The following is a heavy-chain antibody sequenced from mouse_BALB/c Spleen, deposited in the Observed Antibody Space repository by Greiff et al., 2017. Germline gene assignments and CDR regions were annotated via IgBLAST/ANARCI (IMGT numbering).Heavy chain of an antibody. CDR1: GYTFTSYW. J-gene: IGHJ3*01. D-gene: IGHD2-1*01. Sequence: QVQLQQSGAELVRPGASVKLSCKASGYTFTSYWINWVKQRPGQGLEWIGNIYPSDSYTNYNQKFKDKATLTVDKSSSTAYMQLSSPTSEDSAVYYGTRNYGNYEGAWFAYWGQGTLVTVSA. CDR3: TRNYGNYEGAWFAY. V-gene: IGHV1-69*02. CDR2: IYPSDSYT.